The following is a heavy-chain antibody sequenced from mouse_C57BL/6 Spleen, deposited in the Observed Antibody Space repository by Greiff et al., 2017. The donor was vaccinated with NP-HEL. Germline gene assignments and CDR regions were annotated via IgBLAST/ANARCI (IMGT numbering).Heavy chain of an antibody. J-gene: IGHJ4*01. CDR2: IDPSDSYT. V-gene: IGHV1-50*01. D-gene: IGHD1-1*01. CDR3: ATFTTVVATEAMDY. CDR1: GYTFTSYW. Sequence: QVQLQQPGAELVKPGASVKLSCKASGYTFTSYWMQWVKQRPGQGLEWIGEIDPSDSYTNYNQKFKGKATLTVDTSSSTAYMQLSSLTSEDSAVYYCATFTTVVATEAMDYWGQGTSVTVSS.